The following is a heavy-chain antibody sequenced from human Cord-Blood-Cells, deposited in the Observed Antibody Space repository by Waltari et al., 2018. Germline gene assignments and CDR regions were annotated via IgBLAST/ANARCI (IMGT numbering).Heavy chain of an antibody. CDR2: ISYDGSNK. CDR1: GFTFSSYG. V-gene: IGHV3-30*18. Sequence: QVQLVESGGGVVQPGRSLRLSCAASGFTFSSYGMHWVRQAPGKGVEWVAVISYDGSNKYYAYSVKGRFTISRDNSKNTRYLQMNSLRAEDTAVYYCAKERGYGDYPLFDYWGQGTLVTVSS. D-gene: IGHD4-17*01. CDR3: AKERGYGDYPLFDY. J-gene: IGHJ4*02.